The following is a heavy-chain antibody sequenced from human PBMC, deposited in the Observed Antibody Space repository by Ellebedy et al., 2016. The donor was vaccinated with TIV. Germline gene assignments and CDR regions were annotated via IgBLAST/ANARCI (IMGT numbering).Heavy chain of an antibody. V-gene: IGHV3-23*01. Sequence: GESLKISCAASGFTFSSYAMSWVRQAPGKGLEWVSGISGSGGRTDNADSVKGRFTISRDNAKNTLYLQMNSLRAEDTALYYCARGGSGSPPFDPWGQGTLVTVSS. J-gene: IGHJ5*02. CDR3: ARGGSGSPPFDP. CDR2: ISGSGGRT. D-gene: IGHD3-10*01. CDR1: GFTFSSYA.